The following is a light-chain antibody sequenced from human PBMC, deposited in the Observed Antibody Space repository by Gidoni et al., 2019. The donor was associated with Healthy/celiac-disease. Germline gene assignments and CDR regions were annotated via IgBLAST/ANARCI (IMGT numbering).Light chain of an antibody. Sequence: EIVMTQSPATLSVSPGERATLSCRASQSVSSNLAWYQQKPGQAPRLLIYGASTRATGIPARFSGSGSGTGFTLTISSLQSEDFAVYCCQRYNNWPPLTFGGGTKVEIK. V-gene: IGKV3-15*01. CDR2: GAS. CDR3: QRYNNWPPLT. J-gene: IGKJ4*01. CDR1: QSVSSN.